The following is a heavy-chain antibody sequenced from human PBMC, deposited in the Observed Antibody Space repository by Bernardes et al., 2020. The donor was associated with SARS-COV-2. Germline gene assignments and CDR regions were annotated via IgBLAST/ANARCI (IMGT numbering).Heavy chain of an antibody. D-gene: IGHD5-18*01. Sequence: SETLSLTRNVSGGSFSSHYWTWIRQSPGKGLEWIGEVHHSGRNNYNPSLRSRVTMLVDTSKNQFSLTLTSVTAADTAVYYCASQLWLRGRYYWGQGTLVTVSS. J-gene: IGHJ4*02. CDR1: GGSFSSHY. V-gene: IGHV4-34*01. CDR2: VHHSGRN. CDR3: ASQLWLRGRYY.